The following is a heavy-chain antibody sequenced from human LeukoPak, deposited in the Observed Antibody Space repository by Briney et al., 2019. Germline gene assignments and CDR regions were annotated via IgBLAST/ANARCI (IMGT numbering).Heavy chain of an antibody. V-gene: IGHV4-59*11. J-gene: IGHJ4*02. CDR1: GGSINSHY. Sequence: SETLSLTCSVSGGSINSHYWSWIRQPPGKRLEWIGYIFNTGNTNYNPSLASRVTMSVDTSRAQFFLRLSPVTAADTATYYCASRPADTTWYGVFDYWSQGTLVTVSS. D-gene: IGHD3-10*01. CDR3: ASRPADTTWYGVFDY. CDR2: IFNTGNT.